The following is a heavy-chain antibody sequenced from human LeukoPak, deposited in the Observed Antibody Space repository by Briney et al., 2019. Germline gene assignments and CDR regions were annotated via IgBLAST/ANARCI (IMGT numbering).Heavy chain of an antibody. CDR3: AKANYGDPQYYYYGMDV. CDR1: GFTFDDYA. D-gene: IGHD4-17*01. CDR2: ISWNSGSI. V-gene: IGHV3-9*01. Sequence: GRSLRLSCAASGFTFDDYAMHWVRQAPGKGLEWVSGISWNSGSIGYADSVKGRFTISRDNAKNSLYLQMNSLRAEDTALYYCAKANYGDPQYYYYGMDVWGQETTVTVSS. J-gene: IGHJ6*02.